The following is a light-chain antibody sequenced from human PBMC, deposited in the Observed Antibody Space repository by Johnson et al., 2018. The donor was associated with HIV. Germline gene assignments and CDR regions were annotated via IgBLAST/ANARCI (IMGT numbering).Light chain of an antibody. Sequence: QSVLTQPPSVSAAPGQKVTISCSGSSSNIGNNYVSWYQQLPGTAPKLLIYENNKRPSGLPDRFSGSKTGTSATLGITGLQTGDEADYYCGTWDSSLSAGYVFGTGTKVTIL. J-gene: IGLJ1*01. CDR3: GTWDSSLSAGYV. CDR2: ENN. V-gene: IGLV1-51*02. CDR1: SSNIGNNY.